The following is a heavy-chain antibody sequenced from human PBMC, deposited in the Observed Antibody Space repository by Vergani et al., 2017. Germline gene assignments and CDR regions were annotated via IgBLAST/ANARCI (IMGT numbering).Heavy chain of an antibody. CDR3: AKAGSVTSGSLQYNFYMDV. CDR1: GFCFSSHA. Sequence: QVQLAESGGGRVQPGRSLRLSCAASGFCFSSHAIHWVRQAPGKGLEGVAVISNDGSKKYYADSVKGRFTISRDNSKNTLDLQMNSLRTQDTAVYYCAKAGSVTSGSLQYNFYMDVWGKGTTVTVS. D-gene: IGHD3-10*01. CDR2: ISNDGSKK. J-gene: IGHJ6*03. V-gene: IGHV3-30*18.